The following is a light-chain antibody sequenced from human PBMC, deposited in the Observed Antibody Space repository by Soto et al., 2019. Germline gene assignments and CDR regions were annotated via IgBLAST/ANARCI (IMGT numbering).Light chain of an antibody. CDR2: NNN. J-gene: IGLJ2*01. CDR1: SSNIGSNG. CDR3: EAWDDSLNGPV. V-gene: IGLV1-44*01. Sequence: QAVVTQPPSASGTPGRRVTISCSGTSSNIGSNGVNWYRQLPGTAPKLLIHNNNQRPSGVPDRFSGSKSGTSASLAISGLQSEDEADYYCEAWDDSLNGPVFGGGTKVTVL.